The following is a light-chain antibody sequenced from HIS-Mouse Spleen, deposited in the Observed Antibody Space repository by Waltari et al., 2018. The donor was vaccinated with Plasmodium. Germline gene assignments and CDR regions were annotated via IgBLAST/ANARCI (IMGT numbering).Light chain of an antibody. J-gene: IGKJ1*01. CDR2: KAS. Sequence: DIQMTQSPSTLSASVGDRVTITCRASQSISSRLAWYQQKPGKAPKLLIYKASSLESGVPSRFSGSGSGTEFTLTISSLQPDDFATYYRQQYNSYSWTFGQGTKVEIK. V-gene: IGKV1-5*03. CDR3: QQYNSYSWT. CDR1: QSISSR.